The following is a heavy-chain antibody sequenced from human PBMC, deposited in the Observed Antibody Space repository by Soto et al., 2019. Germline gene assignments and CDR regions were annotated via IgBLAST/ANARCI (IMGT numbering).Heavy chain of an antibody. Sequence: EVQLVESGGGLVQPGGSLRLSCAASGFTFSHSWMNWVRQAPGKGLEWVDNIKEDGSVKYYVDSVKGRFTVSRDNAKNSLYLQMNSLRAEDTAVYYCATDRGYLTLDYWGQGTLVTVSS. V-gene: IGHV3-7*01. J-gene: IGHJ4*02. CDR1: GFTFSHSW. CDR3: ATDRGYLTLDY. D-gene: IGHD3-22*01. CDR2: IKEDGSVK.